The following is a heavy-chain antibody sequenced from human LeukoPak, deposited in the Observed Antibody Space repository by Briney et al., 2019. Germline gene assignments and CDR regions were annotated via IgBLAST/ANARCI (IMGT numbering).Heavy chain of an antibody. Sequence: HPGGSLRLSCAASGYTFSSYEMNWVRQAPGKGLEWVSYTSDSGSTIYYADSVKGRFTISRDNAKNSLYLQMNSLRAEDTAVYYCARKAYDFWSGYDYGMDVWGQGTTVTVSS. D-gene: IGHD3-3*01. CDR2: TSDSGSTI. CDR1: GYTFSSYE. V-gene: IGHV3-48*03. CDR3: ARKAYDFWSGYDYGMDV. J-gene: IGHJ6*02.